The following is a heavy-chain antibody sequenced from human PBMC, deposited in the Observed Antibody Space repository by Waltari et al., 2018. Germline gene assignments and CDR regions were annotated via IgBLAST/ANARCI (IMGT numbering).Heavy chain of an antibody. V-gene: IGHV4-31*03. D-gene: IGHD3-22*01. CDR1: GGSISSGGYY. CDR2: IYYSGST. CDR3: ARPSLFYDSSGYYSRDYYGMDV. J-gene: IGHJ6*02. Sequence: QVQLQESGPGLVKPSQTLSLTCTVSGGSISSGGYYWSWIRQHPGKGLEWIGYIYYSGSTYYNPSLKSRVTISVDTSKNQFSLKLSSVTAADTAVYYCARPSLFYDSSGYYSRDYYGMDVWGQGTTVTVSS.